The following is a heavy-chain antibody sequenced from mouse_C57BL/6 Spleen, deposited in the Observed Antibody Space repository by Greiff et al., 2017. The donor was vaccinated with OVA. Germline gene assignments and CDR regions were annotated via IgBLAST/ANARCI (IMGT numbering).Heavy chain of an antibody. CDR2: IHPTSGST. Sequence: QVQLQQPGAELVKPGASVKLSCKASGYTFTSYWMHWVKQRPGQGLEWIGMIHPTSGSTNYNEKFKSKATLTVDKSSSTAYMQLSSRTSEDSAVYYCARRGLPSKAYYYAMDYWGQGTSVTVSS. V-gene: IGHV1-64*01. D-gene: IGHD3-1*01. J-gene: IGHJ4*01. CDR3: ARRGLPSKAYYYAMDY. CDR1: GYTFTSYW.